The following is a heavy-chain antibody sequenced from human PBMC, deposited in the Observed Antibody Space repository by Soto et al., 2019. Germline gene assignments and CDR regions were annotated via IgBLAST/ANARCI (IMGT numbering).Heavy chain of an antibody. CDR1: GFTISSYW. CDR3: ARQANYGLDV. V-gene: IGHV3-74*01. J-gene: IGHJ6*02. Sequence: VQLVESGGGLVQPGGSLRVSCAASGFTISSYWMHWVRQAPGKGLVWVSRINSDGSTTTYADSVKGRFTISRDNTKNTLYLQMNSLTAEDTAVYYCARQANYGLDVWGQGTTVPVSS. CDR2: INSDGSTT.